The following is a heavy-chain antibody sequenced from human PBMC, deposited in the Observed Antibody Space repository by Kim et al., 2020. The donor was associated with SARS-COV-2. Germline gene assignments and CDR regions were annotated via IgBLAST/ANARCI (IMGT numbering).Heavy chain of an antibody. V-gene: IGHV3-30*18. J-gene: IGHJ6*02. Sequence: GGSLRLSCAASGFTFSSYGMHWVRQAPGKGLEWVAVISYDGSNKYYADSVKGRFTISRDNSKNTLYLQMNSLRAEDTAVYYCENGQLGAPDYYYYGMDVWGQGTTVTVSS. CDR1: GFTFSSYG. D-gene: IGHD6-6*01. CDR3: ENGQLGAPDYYYYGMDV. CDR2: ISYDGSNK.